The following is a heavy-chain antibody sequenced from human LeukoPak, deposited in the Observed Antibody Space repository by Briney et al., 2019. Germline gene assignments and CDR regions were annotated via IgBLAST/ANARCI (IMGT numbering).Heavy chain of an antibody. V-gene: IGHV3-21*01. CDR2: ISSSSYI. CDR3: ARDRGELRQVYYYYGMDV. D-gene: IGHD1-7*01. CDR1: GFTFSSYS. J-gene: IGHJ6*02. Sequence: GGSLRLSCAASGFTFSSYSMNWVRQAPGKGLEWVSSISSSSYIYYADSVKGRFTISRDNAKNSLYLQMNSLRAEDTAVYYCARDRGELRQVYYYYGMDVWGQGTTVTVSS.